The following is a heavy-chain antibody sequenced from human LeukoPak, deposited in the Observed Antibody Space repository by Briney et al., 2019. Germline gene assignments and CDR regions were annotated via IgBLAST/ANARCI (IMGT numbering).Heavy chain of an antibody. D-gene: IGHD3-16*02. J-gene: IGHJ6*03. V-gene: IGHV1-69*05. CDR2: IIPIFGTA. CDR1: GGTFSSYA. Sequence: SVTVSCKASGGTFSSYAISWVRQAPGQGLEWMGGIIPIFGTANYAQKFQGRVTITTDESTSTAYMELSSLRSEDTAVYYCARGGTDDYVWGSYRDNYYYYYYMDVWGKGTTVTVSS. CDR3: ARGGTDDYVWGSYRDNYYYYYYMDV.